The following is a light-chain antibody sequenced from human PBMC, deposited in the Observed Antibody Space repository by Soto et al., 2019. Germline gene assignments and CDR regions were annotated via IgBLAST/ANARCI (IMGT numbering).Light chain of an antibody. CDR2: GAF. V-gene: IGKV3D-15*01. J-gene: IGKJ2*01. Sequence: IVMTQSPATLSVSPGERATLSCRASQSVGGDLAWYQRKPGQAPRLLIYGAFIRATGIPDRISGSGSGTDFTVTISRLEPEDFAVYYCQYYGGYYGSSPRYTFGQGTKVDIK. CDR3: QYYGGYYGSSPRYT. CDR1: QSVGGD.